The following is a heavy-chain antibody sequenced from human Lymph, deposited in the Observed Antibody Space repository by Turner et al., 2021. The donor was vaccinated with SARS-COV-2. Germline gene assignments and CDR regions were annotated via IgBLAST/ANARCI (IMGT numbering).Heavy chain of an antibody. CDR3: ARDGAVGATTGLDD. Sequence: QVQLLESGGGVVQPGRSLRHSCAASGFTFSSYGIHWVRQAPGKGLEWVAVIWYDASNKYYADSVKGRFTIARDNSKNTVYLQMNSLRAEDTAVYYCARDGAVGATTGLDDWGQGTLVTVSS. V-gene: IGHV3-33*01. D-gene: IGHD1-26*01. CDR1: GFTFSSYG. CDR2: IWYDASNK. J-gene: IGHJ4*02.